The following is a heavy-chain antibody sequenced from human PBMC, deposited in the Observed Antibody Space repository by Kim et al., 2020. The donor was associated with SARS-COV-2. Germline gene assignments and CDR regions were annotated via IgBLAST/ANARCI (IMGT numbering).Heavy chain of an antibody. Sequence: SVKVSCKASGGSSNSYIISWVRQVPGQGLEWVGGIIPVLRNTNYAQKFQGRVTITADDFTNTAYMELNSLRFEDTAIYYCASETTGIVADGPYYYYAMDVWGQGTTVTVSS. J-gene: IGHJ6*02. V-gene: IGHV1-69*13. CDR2: IIPVLRNT. D-gene: IGHD6-13*01. CDR1: GGSSNSYI. CDR3: ASETTGIVADGPYYYYAMDV.